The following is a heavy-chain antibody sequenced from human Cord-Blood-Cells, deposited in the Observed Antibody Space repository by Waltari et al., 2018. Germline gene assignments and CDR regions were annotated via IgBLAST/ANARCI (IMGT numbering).Heavy chain of an antibody. Sequence: QITLKESGPTLVKPTQTLTPTCTFSGFSLSTSGVGVGWIRQPPGKALEWLALIYWNDDKRYSPSLKSRLTITKDTSKNQVVLTMTNMDPVDTATYYWAHSALLWFGELRGLNWFDPWGQGTLVTVSS. D-gene: IGHD3-10*01. V-gene: IGHV2-5*01. CDR3: AHSALLWFGELRGLNWFDP. J-gene: IGHJ5*02. CDR1: GFSLSTSGVG. CDR2: IYWNDDK.